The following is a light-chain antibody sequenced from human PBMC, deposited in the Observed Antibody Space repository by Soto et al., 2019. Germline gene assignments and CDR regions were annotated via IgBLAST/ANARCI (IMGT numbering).Light chain of an antibody. CDR3: QQYHNWPIT. CDR2: DAS. CDR1: QSVSSN. J-gene: IGKJ5*01. Sequence: EIVMSQSPSTLSVSPGESATLSFRASQSVSSNLAWHQQKPGQAPRILMYDASTRATGISARFSGSGSGTEFTLTISSLQSEDFAVYYCQQYHNWPITFGQGTRLENK. V-gene: IGKV3-15*01.